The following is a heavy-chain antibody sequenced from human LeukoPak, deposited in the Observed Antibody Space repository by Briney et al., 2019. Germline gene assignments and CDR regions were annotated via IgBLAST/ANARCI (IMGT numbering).Heavy chain of an antibody. CDR3: ARIGFSGSSDSRGAGDYFDY. D-gene: IGHD1-26*01. CDR1: GYTFTSYG. V-gene: IGHV1-18*01. CDR2: ISAYNGNT. Sequence: ASVKVSCKASGYTFTSYGISWVRQAPGQGLEWMGWISAYNGNTNYAQKLQGRVTMTTDTSTSTAYMELRSLRSDNTAVYYCARIGFSGSSDSRGAGDYFDYWGQGTLVTVSS. J-gene: IGHJ4*02.